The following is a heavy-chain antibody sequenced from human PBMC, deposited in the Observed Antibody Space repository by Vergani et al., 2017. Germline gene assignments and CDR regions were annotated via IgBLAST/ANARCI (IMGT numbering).Heavy chain of an antibody. Sequence: VQLVESGGGLVQPGGSLRLSCAASGFTFSSYAMSWVRQAPGKGLEWVSAISGSGGSTYYADSVKGRFTISRDNSKNTLYLQMNSLRAEDTAVYYCAKEDAGYSSSWYASYYFDYWGQGTLVTVSS. CDR2: ISGSGGST. CDR3: AKEDAGYSSSWYASYYFDY. CDR1: GFTFSSYA. V-gene: IGHV3-23*04. D-gene: IGHD6-13*01. J-gene: IGHJ4*02.